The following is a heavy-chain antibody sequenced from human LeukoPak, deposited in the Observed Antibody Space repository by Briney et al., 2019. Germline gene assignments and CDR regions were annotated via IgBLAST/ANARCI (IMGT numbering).Heavy chain of an antibody. D-gene: IGHD6-19*01. Sequence: GASVKVSCKASEYRFTDKYMHWVRQAPGQGLEWMGWINPNSGGTNYAQKFQGRVTMTRDTSISTAYMELSRLRSDDTAVYYCARDHSGFSFWFDPWGQGTLVTVSS. CDR1: EYRFTDKY. V-gene: IGHV1-2*02. CDR2: INPNSGGT. CDR3: ARDHSGFSFWFDP. J-gene: IGHJ5*02.